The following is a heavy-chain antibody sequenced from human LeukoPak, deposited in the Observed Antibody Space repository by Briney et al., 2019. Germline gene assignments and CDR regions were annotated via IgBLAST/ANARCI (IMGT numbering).Heavy chain of an antibody. Sequence: SETLSLTCAVSGGSISSGGYSWSWIRQPPGKGLECIGYIYYSGSTYYNPSLKSRVTISVDTSKNQFSLKLSSVTAADTAVYYCARTLRYCSSTSCNYYMDVWGKGTTVTVSS. D-gene: IGHD2-2*01. J-gene: IGHJ6*03. V-gene: IGHV4-30-4*07. CDR3: ARTLRYCSSTSCNYYMDV. CDR2: IYYSGST. CDR1: GGSISSGGYS.